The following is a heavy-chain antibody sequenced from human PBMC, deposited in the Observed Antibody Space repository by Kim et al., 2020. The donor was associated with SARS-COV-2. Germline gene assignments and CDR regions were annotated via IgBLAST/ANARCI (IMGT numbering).Heavy chain of an antibody. CDR3: ARETRYYYYGMDV. J-gene: IGHJ6*02. Sequence: ADSVKGRFTISRDNSKDTLNLQMSSLRAEDTAVYYCARETRYYYYGMDVWGQGTTVTVSS. V-gene: IGHV3-30*15.